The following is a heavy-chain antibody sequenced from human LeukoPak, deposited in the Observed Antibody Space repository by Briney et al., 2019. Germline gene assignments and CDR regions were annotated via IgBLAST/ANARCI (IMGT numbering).Heavy chain of an antibody. CDR1: GASFSGYY. Sequence: SETLSLTCAFYGASFSGYYWRWIRQPPGKGLEWIGEINHNGITTYNPSLKSRVTISVDTSKKQFSLKLNSVTAADTAVYYCAISHKWLLLDYWGQGTLVTVSS. J-gene: IGHJ4*02. D-gene: IGHD2-15*01. CDR3: AISHKWLLLDY. CDR2: INHNGIT. V-gene: IGHV4-34*01.